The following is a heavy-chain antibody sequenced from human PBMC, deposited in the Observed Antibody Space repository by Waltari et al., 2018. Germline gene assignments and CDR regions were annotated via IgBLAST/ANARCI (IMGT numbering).Heavy chain of an antibody. CDR1: GGTFSSYA. D-gene: IGHD1-26*01. CDR2: IIPIFGPA. V-gene: IGHV1-69*12. J-gene: IGHJ6*03. Sequence: QVQLVQSGAEVKKPGSSVKVSCKASGGTFSSYAISWVRQAPGQGLEWMGGIIPIFGPANYAQKFQGRVTITADESTGTAYMELSSLRSEDTAVYYCAGGDYSGTYYSYYYYMDVWGKGTTVTISS. CDR3: AGGDYSGTYYSYYYYMDV.